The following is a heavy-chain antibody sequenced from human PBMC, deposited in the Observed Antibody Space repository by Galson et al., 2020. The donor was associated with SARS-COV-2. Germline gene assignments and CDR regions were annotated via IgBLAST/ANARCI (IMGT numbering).Heavy chain of an antibody. CDR2: ISYAGSNK. CDR1: GFTFSSYA. Sequence: TGGTLRLTCAASGFTFSSYAMHWVRQAPGKGLEWVAVISYAGSNKYYTDSVKGRFTISRDNSKNTLYLQMNSLRAEDTAVYYCARDSIDEDTAMVPPGVDDWGQGTLVTVSS. CDR3: ARDSIDEDTAMVPPGVDD. D-gene: IGHD5-18*01. V-gene: IGHV3-30-3*01. J-gene: IGHJ4*02.